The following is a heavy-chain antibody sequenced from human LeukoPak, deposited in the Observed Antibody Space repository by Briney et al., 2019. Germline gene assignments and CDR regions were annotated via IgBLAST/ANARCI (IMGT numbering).Heavy chain of an antibody. V-gene: IGHV3-9*01. CDR3: AKLYSSGWGNAFDI. Sequence: GGSLRLSCAASGFTFDDYAMHWVRQAPGKGLEWVSGISWNSGSIGYADSVKGRLTISRDNAKNSLYLQMNSLRAEDTTGYYCAKLYSSGWGNAFDIWGQGTMVTVSS. D-gene: IGHD6-19*01. J-gene: IGHJ3*02. CDR1: GFTFDDYA. CDR2: ISWNSGSI.